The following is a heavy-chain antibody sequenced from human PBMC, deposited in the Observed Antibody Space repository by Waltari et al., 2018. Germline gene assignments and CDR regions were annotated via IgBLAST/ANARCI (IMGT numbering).Heavy chain of an antibody. CDR2: INHSGST. V-gene: IGHV4-34*01. CDR3: ARGQGFRESRLDY. D-gene: IGHD3-10*01. Sequence: QVQLQQWGAGLLKPSETLSLTCAVYGGSFSGYYWSWIRQPPGKGLEWIGEINHSGSTNYNPSLKRRVTISVDTSKNQFSLKLSSVTAADTAVYYCARGQGFRESRLDYWGQGTLVTVSS. J-gene: IGHJ4*02. CDR1: GGSFSGYY.